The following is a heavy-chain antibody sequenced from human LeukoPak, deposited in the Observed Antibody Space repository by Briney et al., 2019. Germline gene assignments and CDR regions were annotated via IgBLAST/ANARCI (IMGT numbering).Heavy chain of an antibody. CDR2: LSASGDTT. Sequence: GGSPRLSCAASGFTFSTYAMSWVRQAPGKGLEWVSALSASGDTTYYADSVRGRFTISRDNPKNTLYLQMNSLRAEDTALYYCAKDPNSISSDYCGQGTLVTVSS. CDR3: AKDPNSISSDY. D-gene: IGHD6-6*01. J-gene: IGHJ4*02. CDR1: GFTFSTYA. V-gene: IGHV3-23*01.